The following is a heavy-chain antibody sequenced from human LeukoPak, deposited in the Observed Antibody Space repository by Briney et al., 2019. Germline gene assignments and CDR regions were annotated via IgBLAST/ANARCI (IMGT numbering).Heavy chain of an antibody. D-gene: IGHD2-2*01. CDR3: ARGPFYCSSTSCYTFDY. V-gene: IGHV3-64*01. CDR2: ISSTGGST. J-gene: IGHJ4*02. CDR1: GFTFSDYA. Sequence: GGSLRLSCAVSGFTFSDYAMHWARQAPGKGLEYVSAISSTGGSTYYANSVKGRFTISRDNSKNTLYLQMGSLRAEDMAVYYCARGPFYCSSTSCYTFDYWGQGTLVTVSS.